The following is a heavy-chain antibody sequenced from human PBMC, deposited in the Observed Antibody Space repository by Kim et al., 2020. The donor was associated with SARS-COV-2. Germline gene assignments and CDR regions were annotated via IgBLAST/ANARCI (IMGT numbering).Heavy chain of an antibody. CDR3: ARDRKIVVPAAMAY. Sequence: ARKLQGRVTMTTDTSTSTAYMELWSLRSDDTAVYYCARDRKIVVPAAMAYWGQGTLVTVSS. V-gene: IGHV1-18*01. J-gene: IGHJ4*02. D-gene: IGHD2-2*01.